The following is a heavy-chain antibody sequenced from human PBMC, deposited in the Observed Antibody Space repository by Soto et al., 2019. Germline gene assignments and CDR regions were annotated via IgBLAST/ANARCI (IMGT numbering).Heavy chain of an antibody. CDR1: GFTFSNYG. D-gene: IGHD2-21*02. CDR3: ATDSAYRAGDCYPQLSY. Sequence: GGSLRLSCAASGFTFSNYGMHWVRQAPGKGLEWVAVISYDGSYKYYADFVRGRFTISRDNSDNTLYLQMSSLRADDTAVFYCATDSAYRAGDCYPQLSYWGQGTLVTVFS. V-gene: IGHV3-30*03. J-gene: IGHJ1*01. CDR2: ISYDGSYK.